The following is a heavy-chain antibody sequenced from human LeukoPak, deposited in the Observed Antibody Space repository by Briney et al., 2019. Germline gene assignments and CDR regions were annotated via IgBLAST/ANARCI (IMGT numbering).Heavy chain of an antibody. CDR2: ISYDGSNK. CDR1: GFTFSSYA. CDR3: ARDDSYNYFDY. D-gene: IGHD2-21*01. V-gene: IGHV3-30*04. Sequence: GSLRLSCAASGFTFSSYAMHWVRQAPGKGLEWVAVISYDGSNKYYADSVKGRFTISRDNSKNTLYLQMNSLGAEDTAVYYCARDDSYNYFDYWGQGTLVTVSS. J-gene: IGHJ4*02.